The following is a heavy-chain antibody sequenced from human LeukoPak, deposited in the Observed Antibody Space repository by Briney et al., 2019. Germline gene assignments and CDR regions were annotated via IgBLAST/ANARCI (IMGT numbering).Heavy chain of an antibody. D-gene: IGHD5-18*01. Sequence: KPSETLSLTCAVYGGSFSRYYWSWIRQPPGKGLEWIGEISHSGSTNYNPSPKSRVTISVDTSKNQFSLRLSSVTAADTAVYYCARDVDTAMVEKNYYYGMDVWGKGTTVTVSS. J-gene: IGHJ6*04. CDR1: GGSFSRYY. V-gene: IGHV4-34*01. CDR2: ISHSGST. CDR3: ARDVDTAMVEKNYYYGMDV.